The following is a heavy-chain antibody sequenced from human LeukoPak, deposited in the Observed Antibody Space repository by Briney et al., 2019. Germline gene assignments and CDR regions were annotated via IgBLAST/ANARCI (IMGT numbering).Heavy chain of an antibody. V-gene: IGHV3-23*01. Sequence: GASLRLSCAASGFTFSSYAMSWVRQAPGKGLEWVSAISGSGGSTYYADSAKGRFTIYRDNSKNTLYLQMNSLRAEDTAVYYCAKREEYDGFQHWGQGTLVTVSS. CDR3: AKREEYDGFQH. CDR2: ISGSGGST. CDR1: GFTFSSYA. J-gene: IGHJ1*01. D-gene: IGHD3-3*01.